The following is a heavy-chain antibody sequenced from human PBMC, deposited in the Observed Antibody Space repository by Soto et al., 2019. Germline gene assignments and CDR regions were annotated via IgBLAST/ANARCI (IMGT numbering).Heavy chain of an antibody. J-gene: IGHJ4*02. D-gene: IGHD6-6*01. CDR1: GFTFDDYA. Sequence: EVQLVESGGGLVQPGRSLRLSCAASGFTFDDYAMHWVRQAPGKGLEWVSGISWNSGSIGYADSVKGRFTISRDNAKNSLYMHMNSLRAEDTALYYCAKDRRTGGVYRSLRGDYFDCWGQGTRVSVSS. V-gene: IGHV3-9*01. CDR3: AKDRRTGGVYRSLRGDYFDC. CDR2: ISWNSGSI.